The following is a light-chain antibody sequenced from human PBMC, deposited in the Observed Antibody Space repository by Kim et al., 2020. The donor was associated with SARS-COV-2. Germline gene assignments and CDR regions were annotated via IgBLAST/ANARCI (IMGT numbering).Light chain of an antibody. Sequence: SSSYLAWYQQKPGQAPRLLIYGASSRATGIPDRFSGSWSGTDFTLTISRLEPEDFAVYYCQQYGSSPYTFGQGTKLEI. CDR2: GAS. J-gene: IGKJ2*01. V-gene: IGKV3-20*01. CDR1: SSSY. CDR3: QQYGSSPYT.